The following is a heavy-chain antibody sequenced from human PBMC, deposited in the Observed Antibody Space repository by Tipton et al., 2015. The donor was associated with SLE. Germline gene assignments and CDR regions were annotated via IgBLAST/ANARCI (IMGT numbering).Heavy chain of an antibody. CDR1: GFTFTSYG. J-gene: IGHJ4*02. CDR2: IQYDGRNK. CDR3: AKDSLQFRELSHSYYFDY. D-gene: IGHD3-16*02. Sequence: SLRISCAASGFTFTSYGIHLVRQAPGKGLEWVAFIQYDGRNKNYAESVRGRFTISRDNSKNTLYLQMNSLRPEDSAVYYCAKDSLQFRELSHSYYFDYWGQGTLVSVSS. V-gene: IGHV3-30*02.